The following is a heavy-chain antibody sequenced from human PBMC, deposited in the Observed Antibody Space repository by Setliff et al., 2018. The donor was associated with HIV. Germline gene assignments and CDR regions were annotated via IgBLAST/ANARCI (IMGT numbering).Heavy chain of an antibody. J-gene: IGHJ4*02. CDR1: GYTFTRYD. CDR3: ARRQQWLGREYYFDY. Sequence: ASVKVSCKTSGYTFTRYDINWVRQATGQGLEWMGWMNPNSGNTGYAQKFQDRVSMTSNTSISTAYMELTNLISEDTAVYYCARRQQWLGREYYFDYWGQGTLVTVSS. D-gene: IGHD6-19*01. CDR2: MNPNSGNT. V-gene: IGHV1-8*01.